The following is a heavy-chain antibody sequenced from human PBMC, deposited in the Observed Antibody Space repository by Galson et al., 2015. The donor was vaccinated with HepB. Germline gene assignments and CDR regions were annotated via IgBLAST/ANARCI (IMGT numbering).Heavy chain of an antibody. J-gene: IGHJ5*02. CDR3: VSDVGNNWRDP. CDR1: GYTFRNYA. V-gene: IGHV7-4-1*02. CDR2: INTNTGNP. Sequence: SVKVSCKASGYTFRNYAINWVRQAPGQGLEWLGWINTNTGNPTYAQGFTGRFVFSLDTSVNTAYLQISSLKTEDTAVYYCVSDVGNNWRDPWGQGTLVTVSA.